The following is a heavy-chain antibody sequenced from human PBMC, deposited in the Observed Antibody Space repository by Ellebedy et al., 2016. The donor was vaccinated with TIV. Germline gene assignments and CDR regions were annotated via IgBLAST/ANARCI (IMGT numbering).Heavy chain of an antibody. CDR3: ARRFRSDCYFDL. J-gene: IGHJ2*01. CDR1: GGSIGTFY. D-gene: IGHD3-16*01. Sequence: SETLSLTCTVSGGSIGTFYWNRIRQPPGKGLEWIGSLYYDGSTSYNSSLKSRVTISVDTSKNQFSLNVRSVIAADTAVYYCARRFRSDCYFDLWGRGTLVTVSS. CDR2: LYYDGST. V-gene: IGHV4-59*05.